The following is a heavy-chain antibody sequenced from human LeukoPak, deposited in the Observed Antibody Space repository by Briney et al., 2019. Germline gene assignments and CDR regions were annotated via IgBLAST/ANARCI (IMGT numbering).Heavy chain of an antibody. D-gene: IGHD4-17*01. Sequence: GGSLRLSCAASGFTFSSYAMGWVRQAPGKGLEWVSGIGGSGGSTYYADSVKGRFTISRDNSKNTLYLQMNSLRVEDTAVYFCARDPNGDYIGTFDMWGRGTMVSVSS. CDR2: IGGSGGST. CDR3: ARDPNGDYIGTFDM. CDR1: GFTFSSYA. V-gene: IGHV3-23*01. J-gene: IGHJ3*02.